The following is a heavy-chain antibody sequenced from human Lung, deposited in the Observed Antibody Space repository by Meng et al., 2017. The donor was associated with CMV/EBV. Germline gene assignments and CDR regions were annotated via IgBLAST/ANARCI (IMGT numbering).Heavy chain of an antibody. CDR1: RGSSGSGGYY. CDR3: AREAGRDGYATPKFDY. V-gene: IGHV4-31*03. J-gene: IGHJ4*02. CDR2: IYYTGST. D-gene: IGHD5-24*01. Sequence: HPYESGAGVVKPSQTLALTCNVSRGSSGSGGYYWSWIRQHPGKGLEWIGYIYYTGSTFYNPSLKSRVTISVDTSKNQFSLKLIPATAADTAVYYCAREAGRDGYATPKFDYWGQGTLVTVSS.